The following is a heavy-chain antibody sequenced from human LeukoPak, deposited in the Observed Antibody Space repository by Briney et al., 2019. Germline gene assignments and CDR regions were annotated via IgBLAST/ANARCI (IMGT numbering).Heavy chain of an antibody. V-gene: IGHV3-30*01. CDR2: ISYDGSNK. Sequence: GRSLRLSCAASGFTFSSYAMHWVRQAPGRGLEGVAVISYDGSNKYYADSVKGRFTISRDNSKNTLYLQMNSLRAEDTAVYYCARGEEGAASGTGYFDHWAQGTLVTVSS. CDR3: ARGEEGAASGTGYFDH. J-gene: IGHJ4*02. D-gene: IGHD2-15*01. CDR1: GFTFSSYA.